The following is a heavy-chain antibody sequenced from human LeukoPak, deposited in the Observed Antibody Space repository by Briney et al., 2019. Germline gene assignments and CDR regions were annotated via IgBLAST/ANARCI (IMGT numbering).Heavy chain of an antibody. CDR1: GFTFSSYS. D-gene: IGHD1-1*01. J-gene: IGHJ6*03. Sequence: GGSLRLSCAASGFTFSSYSMNWVRQAPGKGLEWVSSISSSSSYIYYADSVEGRFTISRDNAKNSLYLQMNSLRAEDTAVYYCARDRVQLENIYYYYYMDVWGKGTTVTVSS. CDR3: ARDRVQLENIYYYYYMDV. CDR2: ISSSSSYI. V-gene: IGHV3-21*01.